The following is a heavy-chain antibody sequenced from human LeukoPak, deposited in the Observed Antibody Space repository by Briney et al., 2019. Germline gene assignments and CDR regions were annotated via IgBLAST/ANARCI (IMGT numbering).Heavy chain of an antibody. J-gene: IGHJ4*02. CDR3: VKLPYSDTSAYYVDY. V-gene: IGHV3-64D*06. CDR1: GFTFSTSA. D-gene: IGHD3-22*01. CDR2: ISSNGGST. Sequence: GGSLRLSCSASGFTFSTSAIHWVRQAPGKGLEYVSAISSNGGSTYYAGSVKGRFTISRDNSKNTLSLQMSSLRPEDTAVYYCVKLPYSDTSAYYVDYWGQGALVTVSS.